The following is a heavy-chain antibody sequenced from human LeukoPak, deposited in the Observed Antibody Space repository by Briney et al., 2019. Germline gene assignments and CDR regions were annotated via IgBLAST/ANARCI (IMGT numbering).Heavy chain of an antibody. J-gene: IGHJ4*02. CDR1: GGSFSGYH. Sequence: SETLSLNCAVYGGSFSGYHWRWNRPPPGQGREWNEESNHSGSTNYNPSLKGRVTISVDTSKDQFSLKLSSVTAADTAVYYCARDIAGPPTCGGQGTLVTVSS. CDR3: ARDIAGPPTC. V-gene: IGHV4-34*01. D-gene: IGHD6-13*01. CDR2: SNHSGST.